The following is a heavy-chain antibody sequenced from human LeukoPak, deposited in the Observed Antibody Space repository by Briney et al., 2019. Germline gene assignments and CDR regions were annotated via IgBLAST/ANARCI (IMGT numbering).Heavy chain of an antibody. D-gene: IGHD6-19*01. CDR2: IRYDGSNK. V-gene: IGHV3-33*01. J-gene: IGHJ4*02. Sequence: PGGSLRLSCAASRFTFSSYGMHWVRQAPGKGLEWVAVIRYDGSNKYYADSVKGRFTIPRDNSKNTLYLQMNSLRAEDTAVYYCARDGSSGWYWVDYWGQGTLVTVSS. CDR3: ARDGSSGWYWVDY. CDR1: RFTFSSYG.